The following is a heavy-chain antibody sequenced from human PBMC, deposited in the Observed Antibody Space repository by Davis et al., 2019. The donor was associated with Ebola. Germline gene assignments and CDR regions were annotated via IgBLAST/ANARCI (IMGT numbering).Heavy chain of an antibody. CDR2: ISGSSGFT. J-gene: IGHJ6*02. CDR3: ARDSIMDV. Sequence: PGGSLRLSCVASGFTFNNYYMAWIRQAPGKGLEWISYISGSSGFTSYADSVEGRFTVSRDNAKNSVYLQMSSLRADDTATYYCARDSIMDVWGQGTAVTVSS. V-gene: IGHV3-11*06. CDR1: GFTFNNYY.